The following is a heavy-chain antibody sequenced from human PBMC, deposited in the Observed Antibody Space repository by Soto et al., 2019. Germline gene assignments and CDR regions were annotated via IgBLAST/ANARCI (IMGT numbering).Heavy chain of an antibody. CDR2: INHSGST. D-gene: IGHD2-2*01. CDR3: AREGVDCSSTSCYSRRYYYYYYYMDV. J-gene: IGHJ6*03. CDR1: GGSFSGYY. Sequence: SETLSLTCAVYGGSFSGYYWSWIRQPPGKGLEWIGEINHSGSTNYNPSLKSRVTISVDTSKNQFSLKLSSVTAADTAVYYCAREGVDCSSTSCYSRRYYYYYYYMDVWGKGTTVTVS. V-gene: IGHV4-34*01.